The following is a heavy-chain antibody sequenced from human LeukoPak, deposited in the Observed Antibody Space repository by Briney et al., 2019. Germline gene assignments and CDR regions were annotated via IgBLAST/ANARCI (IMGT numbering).Heavy chain of an antibody. J-gene: IGHJ4*02. Sequence: GGSLRLSCAASGFTFSSYAMSWVRQAPGKGLEWVSAISGSGGSTYYADSVKGRFTTSRDNSENTLYLQMNSLRAEDTAVYYCAKDSTVAVAGFFDYWGQGTLVTVSS. V-gene: IGHV3-23*01. CDR3: AKDSTVAVAGFFDY. D-gene: IGHD6-19*01. CDR2: ISGSGGST. CDR1: GFTFSSYA.